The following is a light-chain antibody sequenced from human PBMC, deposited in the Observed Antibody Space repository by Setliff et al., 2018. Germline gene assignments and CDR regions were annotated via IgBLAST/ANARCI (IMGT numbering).Light chain of an antibody. CDR2: SNN. Sequence: QSALTQPPSASGTPGQRITISCSGSSSNIGSKTVNWYQKLPGTAPKLLIYSNNQRPSGVPDRFSGSKSGNSASLAISGLQSEDEADYYCAGWDASLKGHVFGTGTKVTVL. J-gene: IGLJ1*01. CDR1: SSNIGSKT. CDR3: AGWDASLKGHV. V-gene: IGLV1-44*01.